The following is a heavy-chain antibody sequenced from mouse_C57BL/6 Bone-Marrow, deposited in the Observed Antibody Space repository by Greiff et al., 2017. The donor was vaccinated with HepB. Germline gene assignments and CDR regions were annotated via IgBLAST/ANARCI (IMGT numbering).Heavy chain of an antibody. J-gene: IGHJ2*01. Sequence: VQLKQSGAELVRPGASVKLSCTASGFNIKDYYMHWVKQRPEQGLEWIGRIDPEDGDTEYAPKFQGKATMTADTSSNTAYLQLSSLTSEDTAVYYCTRGVTTVVAHFDYWGQGTTLTVSS. CDR2: IDPEDGDT. V-gene: IGHV14-1*01. D-gene: IGHD1-1*01. CDR1: GFNIKDYY. CDR3: TRGVTTVVAHFDY.